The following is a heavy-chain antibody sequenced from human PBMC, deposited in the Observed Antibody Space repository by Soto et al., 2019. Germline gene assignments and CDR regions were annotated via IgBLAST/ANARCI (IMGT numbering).Heavy chain of an antibody. D-gene: IGHD2-2*01. CDR2: IYYSGST. Sequence: QVQLQESGPGLVKPSQTLSLTCTVSGGSISSGGYYWSWIRQHPGKGLEWIGYIYYSGSTYYNPSLKSRVTISVDTSKNQFSLKLSSVTAADTAVYYCARDRYCSSTSCPVPYYYGMDVWGQGTTVTVSS. CDR3: ARDRYCSSTSCPVPYYYGMDV. CDR1: GGSISSGGYY. J-gene: IGHJ6*02. V-gene: IGHV4-31*03.